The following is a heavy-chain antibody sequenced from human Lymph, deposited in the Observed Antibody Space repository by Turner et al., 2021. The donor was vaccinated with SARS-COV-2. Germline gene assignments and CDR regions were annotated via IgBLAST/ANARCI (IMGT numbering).Heavy chain of an antibody. CDR1: GGPISSYY. D-gene: IGHD6-19*01. Sequence: QVQLQESGPGLVKPSETLSLTCTVAGGPISSYYWSWIRQPPGKGLEWIGYIYYSGSTNYNPSLKSRVTISVDTSKNQFALRLSSVTAADTAVYYCARGCDYWGQGTLVTVSS. J-gene: IGHJ4*02. V-gene: IGHV4-59*08. CDR2: IYYSGST. CDR3: ARGCDY.